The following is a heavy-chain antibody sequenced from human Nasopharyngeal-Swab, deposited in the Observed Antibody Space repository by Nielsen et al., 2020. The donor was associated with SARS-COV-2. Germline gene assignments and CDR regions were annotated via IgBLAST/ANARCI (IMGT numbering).Heavy chain of an antibody. D-gene: IGHD4-11*01. Sequence: GESLKISCAASGFSVTSNYMSWVRQAPGKGLEWVSLIYSGDNTYYSDSVKGRLTISRHSSNNTLSLQMNSLRAEDTAVYFCARGGIYSPVLDYWGQGALVTVSS. J-gene: IGHJ4*02. CDR3: ARGGIYSPVLDY. V-gene: IGHV3-53*04. CDR2: IYSGDNT. CDR1: GFSVTSNY.